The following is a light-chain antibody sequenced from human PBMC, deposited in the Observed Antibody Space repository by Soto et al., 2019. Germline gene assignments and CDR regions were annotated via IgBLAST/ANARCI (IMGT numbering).Light chain of an antibody. V-gene: IGLV3-1*01. Sequence: SYELTQPPSVSVSPGQTASITCSGDKLGDKYACWYQQKPGQSPVLVIYQDSKRPSVIPERFSGSNSGNTATLTISGTQAMDEADYYCQAWDSSTGGVFGGGTQLTVL. CDR3: QAWDSSTGGV. J-gene: IGLJ2*01. CDR1: KLGDKY. CDR2: QDS.